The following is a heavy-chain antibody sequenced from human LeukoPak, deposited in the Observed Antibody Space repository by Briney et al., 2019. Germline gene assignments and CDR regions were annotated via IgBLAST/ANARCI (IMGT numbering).Heavy chain of an antibody. D-gene: IGHD6-13*01. V-gene: IGHV3-23*01. Sequence: PGGSLRLSCAASGFTFSSYAMSWVRQAPGKGLEWVSAISGSGGSTYYADSVKGRFTISRDNSKNTLYLQMNSLSAEDTAVYYCAKTSYSSSWSTGYCFGYWGQGTLVTVSS. CDR1: GFTFSSYA. CDR3: AKTSYSSSWSTGYCFGY. J-gene: IGHJ4*02. CDR2: ISGSGGST.